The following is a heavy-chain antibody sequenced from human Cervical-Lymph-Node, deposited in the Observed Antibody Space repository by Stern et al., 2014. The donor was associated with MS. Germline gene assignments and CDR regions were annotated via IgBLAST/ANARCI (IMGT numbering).Heavy chain of an antibody. V-gene: IGHV3-53*01. CDR3: ARDTSSPERSDW. CDR1: GFTVSRDY. J-gene: IGHJ4*02. CDR2: ITIVGRT. D-gene: IGHD1-1*01. Sequence: EVQLVQSGGGVIQPGGSLRLSCTASGFTVSRDYMTWVRQAPGKGLEWVSLITIVGRTFYTDSVKGRFTISRDDSKNTVYLHMTSLRAEDTAMYYCARDTSSPERSDWWGQGTLVTVSS.